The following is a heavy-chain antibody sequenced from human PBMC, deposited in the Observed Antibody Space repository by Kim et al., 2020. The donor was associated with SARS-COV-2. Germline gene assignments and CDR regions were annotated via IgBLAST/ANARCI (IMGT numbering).Heavy chain of an antibody. J-gene: IGHJ4*02. CDR2: ISAYDGNT. V-gene: IGHV1-18*04. CDR1: GYTFTNYR. Sequence: ASVKVSCKTSGYTFTNYRISWVRQAPGQGLEWMGWISAYDGNTNYAQKVHGRVTMTTDTSTSTAYMELRSLRSDDTAVYYCARGYCGGGSCPPGGYWGQGTLVTVSS. D-gene: IGHD2-15*01. CDR3: ARGYCGGGSCPPGGY.